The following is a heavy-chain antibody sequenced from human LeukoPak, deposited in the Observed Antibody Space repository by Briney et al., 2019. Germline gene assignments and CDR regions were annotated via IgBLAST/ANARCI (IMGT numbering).Heavy chain of an antibody. J-gene: IGHJ4*02. D-gene: IGHD3-9*01. CDR3: ARTLRYFDWAFDY. V-gene: IGHV1-2*04. Sequence: ASVKVSCKASGYTFTGYYMLWVRQAPGQGLEWMGWINPNSGGTNYAQKFQGWVTMTRDTSISTAYMELSRLRSDDTAVYYCARTLRYFDWAFDYWGQGTLVTVSS. CDR1: GYTFTGYY. CDR2: INPNSGGT.